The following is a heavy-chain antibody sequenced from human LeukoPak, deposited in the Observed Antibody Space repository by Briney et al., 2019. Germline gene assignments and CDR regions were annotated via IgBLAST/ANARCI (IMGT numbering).Heavy chain of an antibody. V-gene: IGHV1-8*01. D-gene: IGHD3-10*01. Sequence: ASVKVSCKASGYTFTSYDINWVRQATGQGLEWMGWMNPNSGNTGYAQKFQGRVTMTRNTSISTAYMELSSLRSEDTAVYYCARGETRMVRGVSGWSNIIGGPRNYYYYMDVWGKGTTVTISS. CDR1: GYTFTSYD. CDR3: ARGETRMVRGVSGWSNIIGGPRNYYYYMDV. CDR2: MNPNSGNT. J-gene: IGHJ6*03.